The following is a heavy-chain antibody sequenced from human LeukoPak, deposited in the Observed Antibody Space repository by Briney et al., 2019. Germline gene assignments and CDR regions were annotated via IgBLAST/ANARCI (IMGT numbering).Heavy chain of an antibody. CDR3: ARDYCGSTGCSPYYYYYMDV. Sequence: SETLSLTCTVSGGSTSSGSYYWSWIRQPAGKGLEWIGYIHYSGSTNYKASLKSRVTISINTSKNQFSLKVSSVTAADTAVYYCARDYCGSTGCSPYYYYYMDVWGKGTTVTVSS. D-gene: IGHD2-2*01. V-gene: IGHV4-61*10. CDR1: GGSTSSGSYY. J-gene: IGHJ6*03. CDR2: IHYSGST.